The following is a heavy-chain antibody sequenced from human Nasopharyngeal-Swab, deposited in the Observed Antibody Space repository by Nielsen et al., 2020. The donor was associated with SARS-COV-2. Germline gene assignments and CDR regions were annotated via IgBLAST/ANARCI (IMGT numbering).Heavy chain of an antibody. CDR2: ISYDGSNK. V-gene: IGHV3-30*04. Sequence: GESLKISCAASGFIFSASAIHWVRQAPDKGLEWVAVISYDGSNKYYADSVKGRFTVSRDNSKNILYLQMDSLRAEDTAVYSCARGVGGYNSDYFTYWGQGTPVTVSS. CDR3: ARGVGGYNSDYFTY. CDR1: GFIFSASA. J-gene: IGHJ4*02. D-gene: IGHD5-18*01.